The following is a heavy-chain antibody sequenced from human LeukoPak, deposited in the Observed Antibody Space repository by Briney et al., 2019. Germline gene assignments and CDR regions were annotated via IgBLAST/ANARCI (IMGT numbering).Heavy chain of an antibody. V-gene: IGHV3-21*01. J-gene: IGHJ3*01. CDR3: ARDKGGFLEYLLVAFDV. CDR2: ISSSSSYI. Sequence: GGSLRLSCAASGFTFSSYSMNWVRQAPGKGLEWVSSISSSSSYIYYADSVKGRFTISRDNAKNSLYLQMDSLRAEDTAVYYCARDKGGFLEYLLVAFDVWGQGSMVTVSS. D-gene: IGHD3-3*01. CDR1: GFTFSSYS.